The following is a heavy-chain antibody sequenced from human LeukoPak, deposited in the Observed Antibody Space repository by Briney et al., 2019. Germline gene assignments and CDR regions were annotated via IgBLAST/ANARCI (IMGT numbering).Heavy chain of an antibody. CDR3: ARDAGIVVVPAAPIL. D-gene: IGHD2-2*01. V-gene: IGHV1-18*01. CDR1: GYTFTTYG. Sequence: ASVKVSCKASGYTFTTYGISWVRQAPGQGLEWMGWISAYNANTNYAQKFQGRATMTTDTSTSTAYMELRSLRSDDTAVYYCARDAGIVVVPAAPILWGQGTLVTVSS. J-gene: IGHJ4*02. CDR2: ISAYNANT.